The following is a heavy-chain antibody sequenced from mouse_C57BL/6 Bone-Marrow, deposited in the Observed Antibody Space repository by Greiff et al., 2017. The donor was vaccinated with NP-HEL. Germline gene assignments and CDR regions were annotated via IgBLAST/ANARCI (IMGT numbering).Heavy chain of an antibody. Sequence: DVKLQESGGGLVQPGGSMKLSCVASGFTFSNYWMNWVRQSPEKGLEWVAQIRLKSDNYATHYAESVKGRFTISRDDSKSSVYLQMNNLRAEDTGIYYCTGGGYPSAWFAYWGQGTLVTVSA. CDR2: IRLKSDNYAT. J-gene: IGHJ3*01. CDR3: TGGGYPSAWFAY. CDR1: GFTFSNYW. V-gene: IGHV6-3*01. D-gene: IGHD5-1-1*01.